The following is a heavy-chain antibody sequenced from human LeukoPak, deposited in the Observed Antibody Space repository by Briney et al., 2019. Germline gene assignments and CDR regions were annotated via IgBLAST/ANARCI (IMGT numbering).Heavy chain of an antibody. CDR1: GFTFSSYA. Sequence: GGSLRLSCAASGFTFSSYAMSWVRQAPGKGLEWVSGISGSGGSTYYADFVKGRFTISRDNSKNTLYLQMTSLRAEDTAVYYCALALWFGEFLFDYWGQGTLVTVSS. D-gene: IGHD3-10*01. CDR3: ALALWFGEFLFDY. V-gene: IGHV3-23*01. J-gene: IGHJ4*02. CDR2: ISGSGGST.